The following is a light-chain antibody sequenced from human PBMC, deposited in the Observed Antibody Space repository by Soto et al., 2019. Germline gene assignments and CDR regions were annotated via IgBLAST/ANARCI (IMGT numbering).Light chain of an antibody. V-gene: IGKV3-15*01. CDR1: QSVTTN. CDR3: QQYITSPWT. Sequence: EVVMTQSPATLSVSLWDRATLSCRASQSVTTNVAWYQQKSGQAPRLLIYGASTRATGIPARFSGSGSGTEFTLTISSLQSEDFAVYYCQQYITSPWTFGQGTKVDIK. CDR2: GAS. J-gene: IGKJ1*01.